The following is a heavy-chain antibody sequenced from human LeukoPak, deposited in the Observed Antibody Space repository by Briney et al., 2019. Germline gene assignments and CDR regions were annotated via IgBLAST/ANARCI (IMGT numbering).Heavy chain of an antibody. D-gene: IGHD3-22*01. J-gene: IGHJ6*03. Sequence: GASVKVSCKASGYTFTGYYMHWVRQAPGQGLEWMGRINPNSGGTNYAQKFQGRVTMTRDTSISTAYMELSRLRSDDTAVYYCASAPYSSGYYDYYYYMDVWGKGTTVTVSS. CDR1: GYTFTGYY. CDR3: ASAPYSSGYYDYYYYMDV. CDR2: INPNSGGT. V-gene: IGHV1-2*06.